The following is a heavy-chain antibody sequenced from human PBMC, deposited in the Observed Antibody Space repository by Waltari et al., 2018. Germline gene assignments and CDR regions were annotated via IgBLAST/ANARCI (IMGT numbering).Heavy chain of an antibody. V-gene: IGHV3-23*04. CDR2: ISGSGGST. CDR1: GLPFSRYA. Sequence: EVQLVESGGGLVQPGGSLRHSWAAPGLPFSRYAMSGVRQAPGKGLEWVSAISGSGGSTYYADSVKGRFTISRDNSKNTLYLQMNSLRAEDTAVYYCARTSCFDYWGQGTLVTVSS. CDR3: ARTSCFDY. D-gene: IGHD2-2*01. J-gene: IGHJ4*02.